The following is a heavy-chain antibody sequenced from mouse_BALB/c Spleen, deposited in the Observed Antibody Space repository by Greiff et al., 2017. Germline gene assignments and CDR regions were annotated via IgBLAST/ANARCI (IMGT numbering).Heavy chain of an antibody. D-gene: IGHD1-1*01. CDR3: ARREYGSPCAY. Sequence: EVQLVESGGGLVKPGGSLKLSCAASGFTFSSYAMSWVRQSPEKRLEWVAEISSGGSYTYYPDTVTGRFTISRDNAKNTLYLEMSSLRSEDTAMYYCARREYGSPCAYWGQGTRSLSLQ. CDR1: GFTFSSYA. V-gene: IGHV5-9-4*01. J-gene: IGHJ3*01. CDR2: ISSGGSYT.